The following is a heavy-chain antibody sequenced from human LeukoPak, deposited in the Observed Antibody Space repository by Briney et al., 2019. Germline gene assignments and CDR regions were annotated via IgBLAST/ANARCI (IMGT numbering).Heavy chain of an antibody. V-gene: IGHV4-59*11. CDR2: ISYIGST. CDR3: ARDLVTVTKGFDI. Sequence: SETLSLTCAVSDDSFSSHYWTWNRQPPGKGLEWIGYISYIGSTNYNPSLKSRVTISIDTSKNQFSLKLSSVTAADTAVYYCARDLVTVTKGFDIWGQGTMVSVSS. D-gene: IGHD4-17*01. J-gene: IGHJ3*02. CDR1: DDSFSSHY.